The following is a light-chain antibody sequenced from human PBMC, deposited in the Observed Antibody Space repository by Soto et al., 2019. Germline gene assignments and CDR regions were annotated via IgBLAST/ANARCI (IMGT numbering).Light chain of an antibody. J-gene: IGKJ1*01. V-gene: IGKV3-20*01. CDR2: GAS. CDR3: QQYGSSPQT. CDR1: QSVNNSY. Sequence: EIVLMQSPGTLSSSPGQRATLSCRASQSVNNSYLAWFQQKPGHAPRLLIYGASTRATGIPDRFSGSGAGTDFTLTSSILEPEDFAVYYCQQYGSSPQTFGQGTQVAIK.